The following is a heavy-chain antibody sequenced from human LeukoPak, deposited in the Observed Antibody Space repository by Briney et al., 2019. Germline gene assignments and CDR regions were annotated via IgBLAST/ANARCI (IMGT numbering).Heavy chain of an antibody. Sequence: GGSLRLSCAASGFTVSSNYMSWVRQAPGKGLGWVSVIYSGGSTYYADSVKGRFTISRDNSKNTLYLQMNSLRAEDTAVYYCARRWFGDDDAFDIWGQGTMVTVSS. CDR2: IYSGGST. J-gene: IGHJ3*02. CDR1: GFTVSSNY. V-gene: IGHV3-66*01. CDR3: ARRWFGDDDAFDI. D-gene: IGHD3-10*01.